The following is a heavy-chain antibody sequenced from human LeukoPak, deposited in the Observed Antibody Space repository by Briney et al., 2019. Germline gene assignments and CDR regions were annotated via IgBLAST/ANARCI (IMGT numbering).Heavy chain of an antibody. CDR3: VSIPGD. D-gene: IGHD3-16*01. J-gene: IGHJ1*01. Sequence: GGSLRLSCAASGFTFSSYWMHWVRQAPGKGLVWVSRINSDGSSTSYADSVKGRFTISRDNAKNTLYLQMNTLRGEDTAVYYCVSIPGDWGQGILVTVSS. CDR1: GFTFSSYW. V-gene: IGHV3-74*01. CDR2: INSDGSST.